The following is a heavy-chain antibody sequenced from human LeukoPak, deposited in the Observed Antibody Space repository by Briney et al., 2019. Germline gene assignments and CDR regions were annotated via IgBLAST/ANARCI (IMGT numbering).Heavy chain of an antibody. CDR2: ISGSGGST. Sequence: GGSLRLSCAASGFTFSSYAMRWVRQAPGKGLEWVSAISGSGGSTYYADSVKGRFTISRDNSWNTLYLQMSSLRVEDTAVYYCAKDQVISGSEASDIWGQGTMVTVSS. CDR3: AKDQVISGSEASDI. D-gene: IGHD2-21*01. CDR1: GFTFSSYA. J-gene: IGHJ3*02. V-gene: IGHV3-23*01.